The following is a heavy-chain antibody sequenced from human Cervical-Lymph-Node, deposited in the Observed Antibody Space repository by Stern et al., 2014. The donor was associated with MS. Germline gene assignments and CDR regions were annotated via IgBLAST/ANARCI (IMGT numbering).Heavy chain of an antibody. J-gene: IGHJ4*02. CDR3: ARDDRLRGGYWFGY. Sequence: QDQLVQSGAEVKKPGASVKVSCKASGYTFTSYAMHWMRQAPGQRLEWMGWINAGNGNTKYSQKFQGRVTITRDTSASTAYMELSSLRSEDTAVYYCARDDRLRGGYWFGYWGQGTLVTVSS. D-gene: IGHD3-10*01. CDR1: GYTFTSYA. CDR2: INAGNGNT. V-gene: IGHV1-3*01.